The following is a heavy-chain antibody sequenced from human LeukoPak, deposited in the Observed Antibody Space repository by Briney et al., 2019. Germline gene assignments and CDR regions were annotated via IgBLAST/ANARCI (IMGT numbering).Heavy chain of an antibody. CDR2: ISGSGGST. V-gene: IGHV3-23*01. Sequence: PGGSLRLSCAASGFTLSSYAMSWVRQAPGKGLEWVSAISGSGGSTYYADSVKGRFTISRDNSKNTLYLQMNSLRAEDTAVYYCAIHSGGYRAEYFQHWGQGTLVTVSS. CDR3: AIHSGGYRAEYFQH. D-gene: IGHD1-26*01. CDR1: GFTLSSYA. J-gene: IGHJ1*01.